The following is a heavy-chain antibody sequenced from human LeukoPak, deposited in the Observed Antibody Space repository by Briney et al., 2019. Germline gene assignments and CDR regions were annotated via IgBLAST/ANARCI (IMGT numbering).Heavy chain of an antibody. J-gene: IGHJ4*02. CDR1: GGSISGYY. D-gene: IGHD2/OR15-2a*01. V-gene: IGHV4-59*01. Sequence: SETLSLTCTASGGSISGYYWDWLRQPPGKGLEWIGYIYYSGSTNYNPSLKSRLTVSLDTSNNQFSLKLSSVTAADTAVYYCARSHLSETDFSNWGQGTLVTVSS. CDR2: IYYSGST. CDR3: ARSHLSETDFSN.